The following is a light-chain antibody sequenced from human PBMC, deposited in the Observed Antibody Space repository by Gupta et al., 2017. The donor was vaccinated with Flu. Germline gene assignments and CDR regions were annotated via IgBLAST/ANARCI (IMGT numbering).Light chain of an antibody. V-gene: IGKV1-5*03. CDR3: QQYNSYST. J-gene: IGKJ1*01. Sequence: SPSNLSASVGDRGTSTCRVSQSIGVWLAWDQQKPGNAPKLMIYKSSTVERGDTSRFSGSGSGTEFTLTISSLQHDDFANYFCQQYNSYSTFGQGTKVEIK. CDR2: KSS. CDR1: QSIGVW.